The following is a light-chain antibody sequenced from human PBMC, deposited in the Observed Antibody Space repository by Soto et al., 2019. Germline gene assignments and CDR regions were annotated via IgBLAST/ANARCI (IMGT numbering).Light chain of an antibody. CDR2: EVT. CDR3: NSLRVNHLYV. V-gene: IGLV2-14*01. Sequence: QSALTQPASVSGSPGQTITISCTGTSSDVGGYNTVSWYQHHPGKAPKLIIYEVTHRPAGISDRFSASKSGNTASLTISGLQAGDEADYYCNSLRVNHLYVFGTGTKLTVL. J-gene: IGLJ1*01. CDR1: SSDVGGYNT.